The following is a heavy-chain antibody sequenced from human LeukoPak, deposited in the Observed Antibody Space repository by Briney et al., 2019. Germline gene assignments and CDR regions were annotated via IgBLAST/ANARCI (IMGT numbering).Heavy chain of an antibody. D-gene: IGHD6-13*01. CDR3: ARGRGSSSWYARRGYYYGMDV. Sequence: ASVNVSCKASGGTFSSYAISWVRQAPGQGLEWMGRIIPILGIANYAQKFQGRVTITADKSTSTAYMELSSLRSEDTAVYYCARGRGSSSWYARRGYYYGMDVWGQGTTVTVSS. V-gene: IGHV1-69*04. CDR2: IIPILGIA. J-gene: IGHJ6*02. CDR1: GGTFSSYA.